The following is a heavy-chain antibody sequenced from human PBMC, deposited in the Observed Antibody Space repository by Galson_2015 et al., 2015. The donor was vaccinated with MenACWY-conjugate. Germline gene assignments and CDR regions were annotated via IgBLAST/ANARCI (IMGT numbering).Heavy chain of an antibody. CDR3: GRQYGDYAFDY. Sequence: QSGAEVKKPGESLKISCKGSGYTFTNYWIGWVRQMPGKGLEWMGIIYPGDSDIRYSPSFQGQVTFSVDKSISTAYLQWSSLKASDTAMYYCGRQYGDYAFDYWGQGTLVTVSS. V-gene: IGHV5-51*01. J-gene: IGHJ4*02. D-gene: IGHD4-17*01. CDR1: GYTFTNYW. CDR2: IYPGDSDI.